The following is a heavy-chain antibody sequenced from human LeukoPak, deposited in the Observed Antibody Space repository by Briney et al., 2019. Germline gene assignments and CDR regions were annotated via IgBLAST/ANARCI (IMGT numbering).Heavy chain of an antibody. D-gene: IGHD5-12*01. V-gene: IGHV3-23*01. CDR1: GFIYSHSA. CDR3: AKYHLKYASAPSGSFDL. CDR2: ITGSGDTT. J-gene: IGHJ3*01. Sequence: GGSLRLSCAASGFIYSHSAMSWVRQAPGRGLEWVSTITGSGDTTAYADSVKGRFTISRDNSRNRLYLQMSSLRPKNTAIFDGAKYHLKYASAPSGSFDLWGQGTPVIVSS.